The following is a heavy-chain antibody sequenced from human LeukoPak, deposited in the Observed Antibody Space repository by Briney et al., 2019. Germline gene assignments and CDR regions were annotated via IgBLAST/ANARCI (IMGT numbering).Heavy chain of an antibody. J-gene: IGHJ6*02. V-gene: IGHV4-39*01. CDR1: GGSISSSSYY. Sequence: SETLSLTCTVSGGSISSSSYYWGWIRQPPGKGLEWIGSIYYSGSTYYNPSLKSRVTISVDTSKNQFSLKLSSVTAADTAVYCCARGVGVLWFGESRYGMDVWGQGTTVTVSS. D-gene: IGHD3-10*01. CDR2: IYYSGST. CDR3: ARGVGVLWFGESRYGMDV.